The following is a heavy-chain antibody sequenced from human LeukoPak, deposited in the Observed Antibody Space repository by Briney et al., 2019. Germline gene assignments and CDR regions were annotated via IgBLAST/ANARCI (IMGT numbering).Heavy chain of an antibody. J-gene: IGHJ6*02. Sequence: SETLSLTCTVSGCSISSYYWSWIRQPPGKGLEWIGYIYYSGSTNYNPSLKSRVTISVDTSKNQFSLKLSSVTAADTAVYYCARMDSSGPEAYYYYGMDVWGQGTTVTVSS. D-gene: IGHD3-22*01. CDR1: GCSISSYY. CDR2: IYYSGST. V-gene: IGHV4-59*08. CDR3: ARMDSSGPEAYYYYGMDV.